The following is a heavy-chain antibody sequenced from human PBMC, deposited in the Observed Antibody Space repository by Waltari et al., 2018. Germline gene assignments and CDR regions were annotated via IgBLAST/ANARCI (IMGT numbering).Heavy chain of an antibody. V-gene: IGHV1-69*01. CDR3: AREGCSGGSCYSNYYYGMDV. CDR2: IIPSFGTA. Sequence: QVQLVQSGAEVKKPGSSVKVSCKASGGTFSSYAISWVRQAPGQGLGWMGGIIPSFGTANYAQKFQGRVTSTADESTSTAYMELSSLRSEDTAVYYCAREGCSGGSCYSNYYYGMDVWGQGTTVTVSS. D-gene: IGHD2-15*01. J-gene: IGHJ6*02. CDR1: GGTFSSYA.